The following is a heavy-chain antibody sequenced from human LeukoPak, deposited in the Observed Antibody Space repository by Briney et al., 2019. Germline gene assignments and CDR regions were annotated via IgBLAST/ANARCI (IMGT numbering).Heavy chain of an antibody. V-gene: IGHV3-30*03. J-gene: IGHJ4*02. D-gene: IGHD4-17*01. CDR1: GFTFSSYG. Sequence: GGSLRLSCAASGFTFSSYGMHWVRQAPGKGLEWVAVISYDGSNKYYADSVRGRFTISRDNSKNTVYLQMSSLRAEDTAMYYCVRDMDYGDYSLGDFWGQGTLVTVSS. CDR2: ISYDGSNK. CDR3: VRDMDYGDYSLGDF.